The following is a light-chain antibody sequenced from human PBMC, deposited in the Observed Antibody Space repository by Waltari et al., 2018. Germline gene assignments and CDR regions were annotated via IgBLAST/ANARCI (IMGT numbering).Light chain of an antibody. CDR2: WVS. J-gene: IGKJ1*01. Sequence: DIVMTQSPDSLAVSLGERATINCKSSQSVLYSSNNNNYLAWYQQIPGQPPKLLIYWVSTRESGVPDRFSGSGSGTDFTLTISSLQAEDVAVYYCQQYYSPPWTFGQGTKVEIK. V-gene: IGKV4-1*01. CDR1: QSVLYSSNNNNY. CDR3: QQYYSPPWT.